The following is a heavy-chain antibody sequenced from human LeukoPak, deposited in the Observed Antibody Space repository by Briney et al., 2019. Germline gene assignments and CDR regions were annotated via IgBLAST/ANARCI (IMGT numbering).Heavy chain of an antibody. D-gene: IGHD3-10*01. J-gene: IGHJ5*02. V-gene: IGHV3-7*03. CDR1: GFTFSSYW. CDR2: IKQDGSEK. CDR3: ARDRLWFGELPSNWFDP. Sequence: GGSLRLSCAASGFTFSSYWMSWVRQAPGKGLEWEANIKQDGSEKYYVDSVKGRFTISRDNAKNSLYLQMNSLRAEDTAVYYCARDRLWFGELPSNWFDPWGQGALVTVSS.